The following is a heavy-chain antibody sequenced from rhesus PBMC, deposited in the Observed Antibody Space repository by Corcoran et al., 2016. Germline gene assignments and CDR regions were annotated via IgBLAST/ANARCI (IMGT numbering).Heavy chain of an antibody. J-gene: IGHJ4*01. D-gene: IGHD3-34*01. CDR1: GDPISSGYYF. CDR3: ARDWGY. CDR2: ITYYGST. Sequence: QVLLQESGPGLVKPSETLSLTCAVPGDPISSGYYFWIWIRQPPGKGLEWIGYITYYGSTSYNPSHKSRITISRDTSKNQFSLKLSSVTAADTAVYSCARDWGYWGQGVLVTVSS. V-gene: IGHV4-122*02.